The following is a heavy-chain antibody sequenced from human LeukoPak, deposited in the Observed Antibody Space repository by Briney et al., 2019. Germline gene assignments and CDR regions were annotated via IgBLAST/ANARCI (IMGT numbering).Heavy chain of an antibody. CDR1: GFTFGSYW. V-gene: IGHV3-7*01. CDR3: GRAMDV. Sequence: PGGSLRLSCAASGFTFGSYWMNWVRQAPGKGLEWVANIKQDGSEIYYVASVKGRFTISRDNAKNSLYLQMNSLRVEDTAVYYCGRAMDVWGQGTTVTVSS. CDR2: IKQDGSEI. J-gene: IGHJ6*02.